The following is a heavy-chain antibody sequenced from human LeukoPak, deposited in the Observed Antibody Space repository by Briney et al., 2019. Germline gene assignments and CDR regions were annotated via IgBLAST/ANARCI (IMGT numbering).Heavy chain of an antibody. CDR2: ISAYNGNT. D-gene: IGHD6-19*01. CDR3: ARDQSAYSSGWYSDY. Sequence: ASVKVSCKASGCTFTSYGISWVRQAPGQGLEWMGWISAYNGNTNYAQKLQGRVTMTTDTSTSTAYMELRSLRSDDTVVYYCARDQSAYSSGWYSDYWGEGTLVTVSS. J-gene: IGHJ4*02. CDR1: GCTFTSYG. V-gene: IGHV1-18*01.